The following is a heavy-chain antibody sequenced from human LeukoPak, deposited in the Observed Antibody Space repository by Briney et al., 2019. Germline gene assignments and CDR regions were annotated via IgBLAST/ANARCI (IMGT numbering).Heavy chain of an antibody. CDR1: GITFSSYW. J-gene: IGHJ4*02. CDR2: INSDGSST. V-gene: IGHV3-74*01. Sequence: PGGSLRLSCAASGITFSSYWMHWVRQAPGKGLVWVSRINSDGSSTSYADSVKGRFTISRDNAKNTLYLQMNSLRAEDTAVYYCARYNWNSAPFDYWGQGTLVTVSS. CDR3: ARYNWNSAPFDY. D-gene: IGHD1-7*01.